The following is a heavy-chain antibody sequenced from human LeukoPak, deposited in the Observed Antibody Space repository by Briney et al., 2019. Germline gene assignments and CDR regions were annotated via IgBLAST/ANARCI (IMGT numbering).Heavy chain of an antibody. Sequence: GGSLTLSCVASGFTFTNYAMSWLRQAPGNGLEGLSAVSGSGGSTYYADSVKGRFTISRDNSKNTLYLQMNRLRAEETAVYYCAKVHCSGGSCYVGDAFDIWGQGTMVTVSS. D-gene: IGHD2-15*01. CDR2: VSGSGGST. CDR3: AKVHCSGGSCYVGDAFDI. V-gene: IGHV3-23*01. CDR1: GFTFTNYA. J-gene: IGHJ3*02.